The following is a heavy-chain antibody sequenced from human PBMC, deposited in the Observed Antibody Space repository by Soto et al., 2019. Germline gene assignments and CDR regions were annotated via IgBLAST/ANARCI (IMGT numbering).Heavy chain of an antibody. V-gene: IGHV3-23*01. J-gene: IGHJ3*02. Sequence: EVQMLESGGGLVQPGGSLRLSCAASGFTFNSCATSWVRQAPGKGLEWVAAISSSGDSRYYADSVNGRFTISRDNSKNTLYLQMNSLRAEDSAIYYCAKDKRLPHDVFDIWGQGTMVIVSS. CDR2: ISSSGDSR. CDR1: GFTFNSCA. D-gene: IGHD6-25*01. CDR3: AKDKRLPHDVFDI.